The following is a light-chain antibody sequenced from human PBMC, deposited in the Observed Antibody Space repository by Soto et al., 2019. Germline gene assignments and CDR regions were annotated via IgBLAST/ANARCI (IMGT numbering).Light chain of an antibody. CDR2: GAS. J-gene: IGKJ1*01. CDR3: QQYNNWPLT. CDR1: QSVSSN. V-gene: IGKV3-15*01. Sequence: EIVMTQSPATPSVSPGERATLSCRASQSVSSNLAWYQQKPGQAPRLLIYGASTRATGIPARFSGSGSVTEFNLTISSLQSEDFAVYYCQQYNNWPLTFGQGTKVEIK.